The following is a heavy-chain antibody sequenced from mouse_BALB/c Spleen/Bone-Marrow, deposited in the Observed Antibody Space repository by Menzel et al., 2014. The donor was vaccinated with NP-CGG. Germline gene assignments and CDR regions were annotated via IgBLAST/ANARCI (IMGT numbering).Heavy chain of an antibody. CDR2: INPNIGGT. CDR3: TRSRYGDH. J-gene: IGHJ2*01. CDR1: GYTFTDYT. Sequence: EVQLQQSGPELVKPGASVKISCKTSGYTFTDYTIHWVKQSHGKSLEWIGHINPNIGGTTYNQKFKGKATLTLDKSSTTAYMELRSLTSEDSAVYYCTRSRYGDHWGQGTTLTVSS. V-gene: IGHV1-18*01. D-gene: IGHD2-14*01.